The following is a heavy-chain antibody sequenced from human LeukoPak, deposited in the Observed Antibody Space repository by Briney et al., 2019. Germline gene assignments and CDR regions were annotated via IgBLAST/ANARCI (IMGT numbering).Heavy chain of an antibody. Sequence: SETLSLTCTVSGGSISSYYWSWIRQPAGKGLEWIGRIYTSGSTNYNPSLKSRVTMSVDTSKNQFSLKLSSVTAADTAVYYCAGGIAAPGNYYWGQETRVTVSS. CDR1: GGSISSYY. V-gene: IGHV4-4*07. CDR3: AGGIAAPGNYY. CDR2: IYTSGST. D-gene: IGHD6-13*01. J-gene: IGHJ4*02.